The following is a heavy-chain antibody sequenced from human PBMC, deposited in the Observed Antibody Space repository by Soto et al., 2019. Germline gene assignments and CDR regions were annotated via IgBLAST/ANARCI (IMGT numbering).Heavy chain of an antibody. Sequence: PSQTLPLTCSISGDSVSSNDATWNWIRQSPSRGLEWLGRTYYRSKWYNDYAVSVKSRITVNPDTSKNQFSLQLNSVAPEDTAVYYCVRDTCINGNCYYFDYWGQGTLVTVSS. CDR2: TYYRSKWYN. CDR1: GDSVSSNDAT. J-gene: IGHJ4*02. V-gene: IGHV6-1*01. D-gene: IGHD2-8*01. CDR3: VRDTCINGNCYYFDY.